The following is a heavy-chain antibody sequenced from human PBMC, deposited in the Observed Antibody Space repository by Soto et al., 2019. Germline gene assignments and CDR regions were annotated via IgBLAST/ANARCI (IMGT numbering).Heavy chain of an antibody. CDR1: GDSVSGGSYY. Sequence: SETLSPTCTVSGDSVSGGSYYWSWIRQPPGKGLEWIGYIYYTGSTEYNPSLKSRVTISLDMSKNQFSLKLTSVTTADTAVYYCARVHGDYLDYWGQGTLVTVSS. V-gene: IGHV4-61*01. J-gene: IGHJ4*02. D-gene: IGHD4-17*01. CDR3: ARVHGDYLDY. CDR2: IYYTGST.